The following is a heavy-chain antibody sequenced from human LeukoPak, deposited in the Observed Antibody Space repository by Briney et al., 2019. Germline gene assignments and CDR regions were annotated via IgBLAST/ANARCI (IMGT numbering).Heavy chain of an antibody. D-gene: IGHD3-16*02. CDR3: ARHASGDLSTHDY. CDR2: IFPSDSDI. J-gene: IGHJ4*02. V-gene: IGHV5-51*01. Sequence: GESLKISCKGSGYSFTTYWIAWVRQMPGKGLEWMGIIFPSDSDIRYSPSFQGQVTISADKSISTAYLQWSSLKASDTAIYYCARHASGDLSTHDYWGQGTLVTVSS. CDR1: GYSFTTYW.